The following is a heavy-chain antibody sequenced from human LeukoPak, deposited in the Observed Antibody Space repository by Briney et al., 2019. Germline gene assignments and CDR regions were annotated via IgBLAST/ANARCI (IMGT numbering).Heavy chain of an antibody. CDR2: INSDGSST. CDR3: ARSREGYFDY. D-gene: IGHD5-24*01. CDR1: GFTFSTYW. V-gene: IGHV3-74*01. J-gene: IGHJ4*02. Sequence: LTGGSLRLSCAASGFTFSTYWMHWVRQAPGKGLVWVSRINSDGSSTIYADSVKGRFTISRDNAKNTLYLQMNSLRADDTAVYYCARSREGYFDYWGQGTLVTVSS.